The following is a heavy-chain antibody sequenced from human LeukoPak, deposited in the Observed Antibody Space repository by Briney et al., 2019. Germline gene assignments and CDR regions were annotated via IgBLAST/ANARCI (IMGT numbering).Heavy chain of an antibody. Sequence: SVKVSCKASGVTFSSYAISWVRQAPGQGLEWMGGIIPIFGTANYAQKFQGRVTITADESTSTAYMELSSLRSEDTALYCCARGPAYSSGWYGDYYYYMDVWGKGTTVTVSS. CDR2: IIPIFGTA. CDR1: GVTFSSYA. D-gene: IGHD6-19*01. V-gene: IGHV1-69*13. J-gene: IGHJ6*03. CDR3: ARGPAYSSGWYGDYYYYMDV.